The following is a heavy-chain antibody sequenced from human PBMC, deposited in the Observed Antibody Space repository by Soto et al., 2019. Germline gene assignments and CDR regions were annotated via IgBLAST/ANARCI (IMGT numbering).Heavy chain of an antibody. D-gene: IGHD2-15*01. V-gene: IGHV4-30-4*01. CDR2: IYYSGST. J-gene: IGHJ4*02. CDR3: ARVMLVDCSGGSCYSEIDY. Sequence: QVQLQESGPGLVKPSQTLSLTCTVSGGSISSGDYYWSWIRQPPGKGLEWIGYIYYSGSTYYNPSLKSRVTISVDTXXPXSXXKLSSVTAADTAVYYCARVMLVDCSGGSCYSEIDYWGQGTLVTVSS. CDR1: GGSISSGDYY.